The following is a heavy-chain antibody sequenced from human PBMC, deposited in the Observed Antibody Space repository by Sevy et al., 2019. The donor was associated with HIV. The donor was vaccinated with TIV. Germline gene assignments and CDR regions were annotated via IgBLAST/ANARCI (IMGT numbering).Heavy chain of an antibody. V-gene: IGHV3-23*01. J-gene: IGHJ3*01. CDR2: ISGPGLST. D-gene: IGHD3-22*01. CDR1: GFTFNTHA. CDR3: AKALNPALESMIEVILRTLKGFDV. Sequence: GGSLRLSCTASGFTFNTHAMTWVRQAPGKGLEWVSFISGPGLSTYYADAVKGRFTISKDNSKNTLDLQMNSLRVDDTATYYCAKALNPALESMIEVILRTLKGFDVWGQGTMVTVSS.